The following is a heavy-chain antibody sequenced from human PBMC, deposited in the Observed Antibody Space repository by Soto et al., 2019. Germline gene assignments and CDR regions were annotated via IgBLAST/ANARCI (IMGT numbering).Heavy chain of an antibody. J-gene: IGHJ4*02. CDR2: IWYDGSNK. Sequence: PGGSLRLSCAACGFTFSDYYMSGIRQAPGKGLEWVAVIWYDGSNKYYADSVKGRFTISRDNSKNTLYLQMNSLRAEDTAVYYCARDPPDDSSGYFSLDYWGQGTLVTVSS. V-gene: IGHV3-33*08. D-gene: IGHD3-22*01. CDR3: ARDPPDDSSGYFSLDY. CDR1: GFTFSDYY.